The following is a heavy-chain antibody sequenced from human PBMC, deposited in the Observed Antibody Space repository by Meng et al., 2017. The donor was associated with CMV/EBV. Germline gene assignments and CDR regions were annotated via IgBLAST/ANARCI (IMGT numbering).Heavy chain of an antibody. V-gene: IGHV1-2*02. J-gene: IGHJ6*02. D-gene: IGHD3-10*01. CDR1: GYTFTGYY. Sequence: ASVKVSCKASGYTFTGYYMHWVRQAPGQGLEWMGWINPNSGGTNYAQKFQGRVTMTRDTSISTAYMELIRLRSDDTAVYYCARDRNTMVRGVIMLYYYYCMDVWGQGTTVTVSS. CDR2: INPNSGGT. CDR3: ARDRNTMVRGVIMLYYYYCMDV.